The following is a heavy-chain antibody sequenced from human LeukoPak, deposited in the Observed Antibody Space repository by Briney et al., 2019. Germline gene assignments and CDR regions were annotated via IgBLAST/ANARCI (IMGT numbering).Heavy chain of an antibody. D-gene: IGHD6-13*01. Sequence: ETLSLTCTVSGGSIRSYFWSWIRQPAGKGLEWIGRIYTSGTTNYNPSLKSRVTMSVDTSKNQFSLKLSSLTAADTAVYYCARDRLSTTWSAPLFDYWGQGTLVTVSS. CDR1: GGSIRSYF. CDR2: IYTSGTT. J-gene: IGHJ4*02. V-gene: IGHV4-4*07. CDR3: ARDRLSTTWSAPLFDY.